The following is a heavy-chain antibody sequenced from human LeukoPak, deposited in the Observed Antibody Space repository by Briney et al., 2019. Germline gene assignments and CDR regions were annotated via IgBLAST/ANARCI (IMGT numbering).Heavy chain of an antibody. Sequence: GGSLRLSCAASGFTFSSYAMGWVRQGPGKGLDWVSTITGSGTNTYYADSVKGRFTISRDNSKNTLYLQMNSLRAGDTAIYYCAQSRGGWFDPWGQGTLVTVSS. V-gene: IGHV3-23*01. J-gene: IGHJ5*02. CDR2: ITGSGTNT. CDR1: GFTFSSYA. D-gene: IGHD3-16*01. CDR3: AQSRGGWFDP.